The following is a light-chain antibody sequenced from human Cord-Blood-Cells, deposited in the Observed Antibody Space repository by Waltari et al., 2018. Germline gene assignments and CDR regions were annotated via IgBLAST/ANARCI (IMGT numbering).Light chain of an antibody. CDR3: SSYTSSRTWV. CDR2: DVS. Sequence: QSALTPPASVSGSPGQSITISCTGTSSDVGGYNYVSWYQQHPGKAPKLRIYDVSNRPSGVSNRFSGSRSGNTASLTISGLQAEDEADYYCSSYTSSRTWVFGGGTKLTVL. CDR1: SSDVGGYNY. J-gene: IGLJ3*02. V-gene: IGLV2-14*03.